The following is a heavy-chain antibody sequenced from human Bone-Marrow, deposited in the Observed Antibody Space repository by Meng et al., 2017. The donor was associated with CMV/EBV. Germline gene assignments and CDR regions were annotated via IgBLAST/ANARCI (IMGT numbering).Heavy chain of an antibody. CDR1: GYTFNSYG. V-gene: IGHV1-24*01. D-gene: IGHD4-11*01. CDR2: FDPEDGET. J-gene: IGHJ5*02. CDR3: ATVVALTTVTTRDYVAPYNWFDP. Sequence: ASVKVSCKTSGYTFNSYGINWVRQAPGKGLEWMGGFDPEDGETIYAQKFQGRVTMTEDTSTDTAYMELSSLRSEDTAVYYCATVVALTTVTTRDYVAPYNWFDPWGQGTLVTVSS.